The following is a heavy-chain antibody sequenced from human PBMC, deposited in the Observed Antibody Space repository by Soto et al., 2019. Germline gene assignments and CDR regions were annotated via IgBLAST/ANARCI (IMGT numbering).Heavy chain of an antibody. J-gene: IGHJ5*02. CDR1: GGNFTSYA. CDR3: AKASGRSWYNWFDP. V-gene: IGHV1-69*01. Sequence: QVQLVQSGAEVKKPGSSVKVSCKASGGNFTSYAISWVRQAPGQGREFMGVIVPLFGTTNYEHKVRGRVTVTADESTSTVYMEMSSLRSEDTGVYYCAKASGRSWYNWFDPWGQATLVTVPT. CDR2: IVPLFGTT. D-gene: IGHD6-13*01.